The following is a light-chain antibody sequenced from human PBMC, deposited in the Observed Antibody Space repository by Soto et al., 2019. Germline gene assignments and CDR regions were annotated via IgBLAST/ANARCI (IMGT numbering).Light chain of an antibody. CDR1: SSDVGGYNY. J-gene: IGLJ3*02. CDR3: CSYAGSYTWV. Sequence: QSALTQPRSVSGSPGQSVTISCTGTSSDVGGYNYVSWYQQHPGKAPKLMIYNVSERPSGVPGRFSGSKSGNTASLTISGLQAEDEAYYYCCSYAGSYTWVFGGGTKLTVL. CDR2: NVS. V-gene: IGLV2-11*01.